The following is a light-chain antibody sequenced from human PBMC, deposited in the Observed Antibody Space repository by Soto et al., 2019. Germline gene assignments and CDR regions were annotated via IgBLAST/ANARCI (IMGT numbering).Light chain of an antibody. J-gene: IGKJ1*01. Sequence: EIVMTKSAAALSVSPGERATLSCRAGQSVFSSLAWYQQKPGQAPRLLIFGASTRATGIPVRFSGSGSGTEFTLTISSLQSEDFAVYYCQQYNNWPRTFGQGTKVDIK. CDR3: QQYNNWPRT. V-gene: IGKV3-15*01. CDR2: GAS. CDR1: QSVFSS.